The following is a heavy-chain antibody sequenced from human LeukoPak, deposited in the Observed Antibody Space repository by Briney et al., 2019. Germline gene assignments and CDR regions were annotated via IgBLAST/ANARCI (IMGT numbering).Heavy chain of an antibody. CDR3: ARGSGAVAGVDY. D-gene: IGHD6-19*01. J-gene: IGHJ4*02. Sequence: GGSLRLSCAASGFTFSSYSMNWVRQAPGKGLEWVSSISSSSSHIYYADSVKGRFTISRDNAKNSLYLQMNSLRAEDTAVYYCARGSGAVAGVDYWGQGTLVTVSS. V-gene: IGHV3-21*01. CDR1: GFTFSSYS. CDR2: ISSSSSHI.